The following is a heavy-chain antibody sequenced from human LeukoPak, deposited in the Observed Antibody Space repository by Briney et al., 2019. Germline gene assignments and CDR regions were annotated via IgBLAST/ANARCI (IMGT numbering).Heavy chain of an antibody. CDR2: INHSGST. J-gene: IGHJ4*02. Sequence: SETLSLTCAVYGGSFSGYYWSWIRQPPGKGLEWIGEINHSGSTNYNPSLKSRVTISVDTSKNQFSLKLSSVTAADTAVYYCASRAVSSSSNFDYWGQRTLVTVSS. CDR1: GGSFSGYY. V-gene: IGHV4-34*01. CDR3: ASRAVSSSSNFDY. D-gene: IGHD6-6*01.